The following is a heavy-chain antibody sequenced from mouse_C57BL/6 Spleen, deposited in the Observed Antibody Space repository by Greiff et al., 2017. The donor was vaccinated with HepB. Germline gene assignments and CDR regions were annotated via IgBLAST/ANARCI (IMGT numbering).Heavy chain of an antibody. D-gene: IGHD1-1*01. J-gene: IGHJ1*03. V-gene: IGHV1-55*01. Sequence: QVQLQQPGAELVKPGASVKMSCKASGYTFTSYWITWVKQRPGQGLEWIGDIYPGSGSTNYNEKFKSKATLTVDTSSSTAYMQLSSLTSEDSAVYYCARRITTVRYFDVWGTGTTVTVSS. CDR1: GYTFTSYW. CDR2: IYPGSGST. CDR3: ARRITTVRYFDV.